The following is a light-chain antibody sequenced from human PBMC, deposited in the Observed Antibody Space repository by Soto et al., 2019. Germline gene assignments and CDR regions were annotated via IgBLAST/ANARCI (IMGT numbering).Light chain of an antibody. CDR3: QQYNNWQT. CDR2: GAS. J-gene: IGKJ1*01. V-gene: IGKV3-15*01. CDR1: QSVSST. Sequence: EIVVTQSPATMSVSTGERATLACRASQSVSSTLAWYQKKPCQAPRLLIYGASTRATGIPARFSGSESGNEFTITISSRQSEDFAVYYCQQYNNWQTFGQGTKVEIK.